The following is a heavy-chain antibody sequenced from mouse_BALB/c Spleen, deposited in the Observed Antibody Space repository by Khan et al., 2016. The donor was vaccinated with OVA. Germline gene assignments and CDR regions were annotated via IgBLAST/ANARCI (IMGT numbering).Heavy chain of an antibody. J-gene: IGHJ2*01. V-gene: IGHV1-87*01. D-gene: IGHD1-1*01. CDR1: GYTFTSYW. Sequence: QVQLQQFGTELARPGASVKLSCKASGYTFTSYWMQWVKQRPGQGLEWIGAIYPGDGNTRYTQKFKGKATLTADKSSSTVYMQLSSLASEDSAVYYCARGGITTGYFDYWGQGTTLTVSS. CDR3: ARGGITTGYFDY. CDR2: IYPGDGNT.